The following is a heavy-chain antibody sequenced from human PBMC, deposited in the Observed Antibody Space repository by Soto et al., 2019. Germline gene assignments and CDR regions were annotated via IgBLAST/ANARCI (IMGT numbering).Heavy chain of an antibody. Sequence: SETLSLTCSFSGAALNSGNYYWSWIRQVPGKGLEWIGHIYVTGAVDYNPSLRDRITISQDTSERQFSLNLRLVTAADTAVYYCARLRIATNNYKWFDPWGQGSPVTVSS. D-gene: IGHD2-21*01. CDR1: GAALNSGNYY. CDR2: IYVTGAV. V-gene: IGHV4-30-4*08. CDR3: ARLRIATNNYKWFDP. J-gene: IGHJ5*02.